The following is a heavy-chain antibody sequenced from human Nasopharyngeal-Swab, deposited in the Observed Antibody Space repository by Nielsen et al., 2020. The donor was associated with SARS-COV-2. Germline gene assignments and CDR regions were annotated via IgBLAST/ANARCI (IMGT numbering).Heavy chain of an antibody. V-gene: IGHV1-2*06. CDR2: INPNSGGT. CDR3: ARDPWALRLLRRGLNWFDP. D-gene: IGHD1-26*01. J-gene: IGHJ5*02. Sequence: WVRQAPGQGLEWMGRINPNSGGTNYAQKFQGRVTMTRDTSISTAYMELSRLRSDDTAAYYCARDPWALRLLRRGLNWFDPWGQGTLVTVSS.